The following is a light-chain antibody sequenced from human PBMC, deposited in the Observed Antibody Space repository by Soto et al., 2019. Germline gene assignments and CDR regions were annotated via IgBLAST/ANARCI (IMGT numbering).Light chain of an antibody. CDR1: SSDVGGYNY. J-gene: IGLJ2*01. CDR3: SSYRSSSIPVV. V-gene: IGLV2-14*03. Sequence: QSALTQPASVSGSPGQSITISCTGTSSDVGGYNYVSWYQHHPGKAPKLMIYDVSNRASGVSNRFSGSKSGNTASLTISGLPAEDEAGYYCSSYRSSSIPVVFGGGTKLTVL. CDR2: DVS.